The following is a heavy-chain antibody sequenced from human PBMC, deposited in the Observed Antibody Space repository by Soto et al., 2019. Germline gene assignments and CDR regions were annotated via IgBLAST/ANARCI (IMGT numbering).Heavy chain of an antibody. V-gene: IGHV3-30-3*01. J-gene: IGHJ6*02. CDR3: AKDRPRSSGSKQYYALDF. Sequence: GGSLRLSCASSGFNFSFYAMHWVRQTPGKGLEWVAVISFDGNNIYYADSVRGRFIISRDSSKSMLYLQINSLTAEDTAIYFCAKDRPRSSGSKQYYALDFWGQGTTVTVSS. CDR1: GFNFSFYA. D-gene: IGHD6-19*01. CDR2: ISFDGNNI.